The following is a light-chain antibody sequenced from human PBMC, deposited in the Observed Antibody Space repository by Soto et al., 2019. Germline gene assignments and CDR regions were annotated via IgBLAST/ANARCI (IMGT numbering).Light chain of an antibody. V-gene: IGLV4-69*01. CDR1: SGHSSYA. CDR3: QTWGTGIGV. CDR2: LNSDGSH. Sequence: QLVLTQSPSASASLGASVKLTCTRSSGHSSYAIAWHQQQPEKGPRYLMKLNSDGSHSKGDGIPDRFSGSSSGAERYLTISSLQSEDEADYYCQTWGTGIGVFGGGTKVTVL. J-gene: IGLJ3*02.